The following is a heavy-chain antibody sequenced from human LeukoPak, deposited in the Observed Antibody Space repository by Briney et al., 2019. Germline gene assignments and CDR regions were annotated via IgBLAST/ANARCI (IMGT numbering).Heavy chain of an antibody. CDR1: GGSISSYY. J-gene: IGHJ4*02. CDR2: IYYSGSI. Sequence: SETLSLTCSVSGGSISSYYCSWIRQPPGKGLECIGYIYYSGSINYNPSLKSRVTISVDTSKSQFSLKLSSVTAADTAVYYCARGERIQLLFRGLFGWGQGTLVTVSS. CDR3: ARGERIQLLFRGLFG. V-gene: IGHV4-59*01. D-gene: IGHD5-18*01.